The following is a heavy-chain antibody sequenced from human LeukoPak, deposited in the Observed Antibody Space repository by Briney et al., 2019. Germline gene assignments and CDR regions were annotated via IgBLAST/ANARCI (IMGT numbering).Heavy chain of an antibody. D-gene: IGHD2-2*01. V-gene: IGHV4-61*05. Sequence: PSETLSLTCTVSGGSIRSSYYYWGWIRQPPGKGLEWIGYIYYSGSTNYNPSLKSRVTISVDTSKNQFSLKLSSVTAADTAVYYCARGVYCSSTSCPVRNWFDPWGQGTLVTVSS. CDR3: ARGVYCSSTSCPVRNWFDP. CDR2: IYYSGST. J-gene: IGHJ5*02. CDR1: GGSIRSSYYY.